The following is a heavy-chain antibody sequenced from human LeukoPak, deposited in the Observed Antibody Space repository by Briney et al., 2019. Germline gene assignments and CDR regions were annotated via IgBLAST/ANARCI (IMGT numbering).Heavy chain of an antibody. CDR2: INPSGGST. V-gene: IGHV1-46*01. D-gene: IGHD5-18*01. CDR1: GYTFTSYY. CDR3: ARVQGIQGYRYGLPRRPIDY. J-gene: IGHJ4*02. Sequence: ASVKVSCKASGYTFTSYYMHWVRQAPGQGLEWMGIINPSGGSTSYAQKFQGRVTMTRDTSTDTVYMELSSLRSEDTAVYYCARVQGIQGYRYGLPRRPIDYWGQGTLVTVSS.